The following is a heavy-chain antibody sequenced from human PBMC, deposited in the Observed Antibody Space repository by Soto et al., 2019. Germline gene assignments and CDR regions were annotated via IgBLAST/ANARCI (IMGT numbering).Heavy chain of an antibody. V-gene: IGHV3-64D*08. CDR3: VKAPLKYGGSYYDY. CDR2: ISGNGGST. Sequence: EVQLVESGGGLVQPGGSLRLSCSASGFTFSNYPMHWVRQGPGKGLEFVSVISGNGGSTYYADSVKGRFTISRDNSKSSLALQMSSLRPEDTAVYHCVKAPLKYGGSYYDYWGQGALVIVSS. J-gene: IGHJ4*02. CDR1: GFTFSNYP. D-gene: IGHD1-26*01.